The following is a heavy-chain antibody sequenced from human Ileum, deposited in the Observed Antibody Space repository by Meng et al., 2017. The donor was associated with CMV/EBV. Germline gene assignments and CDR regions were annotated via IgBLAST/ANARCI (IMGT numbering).Heavy chain of an antibody. V-gene: IGHV3-49*04. CDR2: TRSKIYGGAP. J-gene: IGHJ4*02. D-gene: IGHD1-14*01. Sequence: GGSLRLSCITSGFTFRDYGISWVRQAPGKGLEGVSFTRSKIYGGAPEYAASVEGRFTVSRDDYNSIAYLQMNNLKTEDTAVYFCARGMTEPDAKYYFDYWGQGALVTVSS. CDR3: ARGMTEPDAKYYFDY. CDR1: GFTFRDYG.